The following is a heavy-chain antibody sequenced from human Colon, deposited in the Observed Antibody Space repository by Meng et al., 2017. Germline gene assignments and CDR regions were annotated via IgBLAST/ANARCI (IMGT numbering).Heavy chain of an antibody. D-gene: IGHD3-22*01. CDR1: GFTFTSSA. CDR3: AAAASVVTEYYFDY. V-gene: IGHV1-58*01. CDR2: IVVGSGNT. J-gene: IGHJ4*02. Sequence: SVKVSCKTSGFTFTSSAVQWVRQARGQRLEWIGWIVVGSGNTNYAQKFQERVTITRDMSTSTAYMELSSLRSEDTAVYYCAAAASVVTEYYFDYWGQGTLVTVSS.